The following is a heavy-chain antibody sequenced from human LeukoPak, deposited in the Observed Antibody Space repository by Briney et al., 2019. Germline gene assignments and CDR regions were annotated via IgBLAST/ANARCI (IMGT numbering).Heavy chain of an antibody. CDR3: ALERAAAGTPRILYFDY. D-gene: IGHD6-13*01. V-gene: IGHV1-2*02. J-gene: IGHJ4*02. CDR1: GYTFTGYY. CDR2: INPNSGGT. Sequence: ASVKVSCKASGYTFTGYYMRWVRQAPGQGLEWMGWINPNSGGTNYAQKFQGRVTMTRDTSISTAYMELSRLRSDDTAVYYCALERAAAGTPRILYFDYWGQGTLVTVSS.